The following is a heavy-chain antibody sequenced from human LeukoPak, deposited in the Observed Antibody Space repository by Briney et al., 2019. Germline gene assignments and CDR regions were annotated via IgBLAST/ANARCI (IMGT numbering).Heavy chain of an antibody. CDR2: KHHSGNI. D-gene: IGHD2-21*01. Sequence: SETLSLTCNVFDYSISSGYYWGWIRQPPGKGLEWIGSKHHSGNIDDNPSLKSRVSISIDTSKNHFTLMVTAVTAADTAFYYCARKGPEHLPTYFDHWGRGILVTVSS. J-gene: IGHJ4*02. CDR3: ARKGPEHLPTYFDH. CDR1: DYSISSGYY. V-gene: IGHV4-38-2*02.